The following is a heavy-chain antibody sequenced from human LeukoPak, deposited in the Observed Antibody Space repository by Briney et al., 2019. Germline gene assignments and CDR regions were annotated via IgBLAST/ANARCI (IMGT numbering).Heavy chain of an antibody. CDR2: IYYRGST. D-gene: IGHD2-2*01. V-gene: IGHV4-39*01. CDR1: NGSISSSRYY. CDR3: ARNCSRTTCSGTFDI. Sequence: PSETLSLTCTVSNGSISSSRYYWAWIRQPPGKGLEWIGSIYYRGSTHYNPSQKSRVTISVDTSKNQFFLRLSSGTAADTAVYYCARNCSRTTCSGTFDIWGRGTMVTVSS. J-gene: IGHJ3*02.